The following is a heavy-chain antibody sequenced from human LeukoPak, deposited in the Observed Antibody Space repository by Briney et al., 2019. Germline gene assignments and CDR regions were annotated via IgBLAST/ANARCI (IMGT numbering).Heavy chain of an antibody. CDR1: GFTFSSYA. CDR3: ARDLKYDFWGGYHISPDAFDI. Sequence: GGSLRLSCAASGFTFSSYAMSWVRQAPGKGLEWVSAISGSGGSTYYADSVKGRFTISRDNSKNTLYLQMNSLRAEDTAVYYCARDLKYDFWGGYHISPDAFDIWGQGTMVTVSS. V-gene: IGHV3-23*01. J-gene: IGHJ3*02. CDR2: ISGSGGST. D-gene: IGHD3-3*01.